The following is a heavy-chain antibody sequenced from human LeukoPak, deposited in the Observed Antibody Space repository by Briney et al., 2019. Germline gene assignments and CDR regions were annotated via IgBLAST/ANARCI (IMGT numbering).Heavy chain of an antibody. V-gene: IGHV3-21*01. D-gene: IGHD4-17*01. J-gene: IGHJ4*02. CDR3: ARGTPVTNSHHDC. Sequence: PGGSLRLSCAASGFTFSSYAMNWVRQAPGKGLELVSSISINSSDIYYADSVKGRCTISRGNAKNSLYLQMNSLRAEDTAVYYCARGTPVTNSHHDCWGPGTLVTVSS. CDR1: GFTFSSYA. CDR2: ISINSSDI.